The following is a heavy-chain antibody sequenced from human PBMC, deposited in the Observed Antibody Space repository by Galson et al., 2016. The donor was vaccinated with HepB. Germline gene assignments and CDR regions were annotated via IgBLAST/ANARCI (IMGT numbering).Heavy chain of an antibody. CDR2: LRSSEEP. CDR3: ARGFHLSMGIPIDI. J-gene: IGHJ4*02. V-gene: IGHV4-4*07. CDR1: SGSISSNY. D-gene: IGHD2-8*01. Sequence: SETLSLTCNVSSGSISSNYWSWIRQPAGKGLEWIGRLRSSEEPIYNPSLMNRVTISVDTFRKQVSLSLSSVTAAGTAVYYCARGFHLSMGIPIDIWGQGTLVIVSS.